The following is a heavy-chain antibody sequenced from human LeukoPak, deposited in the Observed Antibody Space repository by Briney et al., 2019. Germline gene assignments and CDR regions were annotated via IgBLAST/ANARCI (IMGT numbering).Heavy chain of an antibody. CDR1: GFTFDDYA. CDR3: AKVRSPRYYHFWSGYYGPDYYYMDV. CDR2: ISGDGGST. Sequence: AGGSLRLSCAASGFTFDDYAMHWVRQAPGKGLEWVSLISGDGGSTYYADSVKGRFTISRDNSKNSLYLQMNSLRTEDTALYYCAKVRSPRYYHFWSGYYGPDYYYMDVWGKGTTVTVSS. D-gene: IGHD3-3*01. J-gene: IGHJ6*03. V-gene: IGHV3-43*02.